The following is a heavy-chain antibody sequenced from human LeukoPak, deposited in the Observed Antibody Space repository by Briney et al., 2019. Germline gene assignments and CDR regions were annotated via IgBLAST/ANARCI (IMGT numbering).Heavy chain of an antibody. D-gene: IGHD3-10*01. V-gene: IGHV4-61*08. CDR2: ICYSGSA. J-gene: IGHJ4*02. Sequence: SETLSLTCTVSGGSISSGGYYWSWIRQHPGKGLEWIGYICYSGSAKYNPSLKSRVTISVDTSKNQFSLKLSSVTAADTAVYYCGSGSYYFDYWGQGTLVTVST. CDR3: GSGSYYFDY. CDR1: GGSISSGGYY.